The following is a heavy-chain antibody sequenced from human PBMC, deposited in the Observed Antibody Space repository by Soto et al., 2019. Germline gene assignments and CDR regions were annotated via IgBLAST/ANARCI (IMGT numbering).Heavy chain of an antibody. V-gene: IGHV4-59*01. CDR1: GGSISSYY. J-gene: IGHJ6*02. CDR3: AREVSHSYYYGMDV. Sequence: SETLSLTCTVSGGSISSYYWSWIRQPPGKGLEWIGYIYYSGSTNYNPSLKSRVTISVDTSKNQFSLKLSSVTAADTAVYYCAREVSHSYYYGMDVWGQGTTV. CDR2: IYYSGST. D-gene: IGHD1-20*01.